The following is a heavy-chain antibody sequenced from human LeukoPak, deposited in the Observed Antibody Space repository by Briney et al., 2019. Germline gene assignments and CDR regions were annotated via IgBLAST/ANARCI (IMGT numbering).Heavy chain of an antibody. CDR1: GGTFSSYA. D-gene: IGHD2-15*01. CDR2: IIPILGIA. J-gene: IGHJ4*02. CDR3: ARDRPSLSDIVVVVAATPLDY. V-gene: IGHV1-69*04. Sequence: SVKVSCKASGGTFSSYAISWVRQAPGQGLEWMGRIIPILGIANYAQKFQGRVTITADKSTSTAYMELSSLRSEDTAVYYCARDRPSLSDIVVVVAATPLDYWGQGTLVTVSS.